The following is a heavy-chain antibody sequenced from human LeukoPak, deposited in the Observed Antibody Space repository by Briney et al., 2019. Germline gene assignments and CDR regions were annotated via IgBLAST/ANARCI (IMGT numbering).Heavy chain of an antibody. Sequence: GSLRLSCAASGFTFSNFGMSWVRQAPGKGLDWVSTINHNGGNTYYADSVKGRFTISRDNSKNTLYLQMNSLRAEDTAVYYCAKVYVWNEYYFDYWGQGTLVTVSS. J-gene: IGHJ4*02. D-gene: IGHD1-1*01. V-gene: IGHV3-23*01. CDR2: INHNGGNT. CDR1: GFTFSNFG. CDR3: AKVYVWNEYYFDY.